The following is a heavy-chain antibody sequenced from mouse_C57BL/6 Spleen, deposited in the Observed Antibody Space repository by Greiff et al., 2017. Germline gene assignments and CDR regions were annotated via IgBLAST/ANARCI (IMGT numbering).Heavy chain of an antibody. Sequence: LQQSGAELMKPGASVKLSCKATGYTFTGYWIEWVKQRPGHGLEWIGEILPGSGSTNYNEKFKGKATFTADTSSNTAYMQLSSLTTEDSAIYYCARPLRLYGSSYNFDYWGQGTTLTVSS. J-gene: IGHJ2*01. CDR1: GYTFTGYW. CDR2: ILPGSGST. V-gene: IGHV1-9*01. CDR3: ARPLRLYGSSYNFDY. D-gene: IGHD1-1*01.